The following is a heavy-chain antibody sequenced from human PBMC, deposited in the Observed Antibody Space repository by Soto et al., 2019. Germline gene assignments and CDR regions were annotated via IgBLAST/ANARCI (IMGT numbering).Heavy chain of an antibody. CDR1: GFTFSSYA. D-gene: IGHD2-15*01. J-gene: IGHJ4*02. V-gene: IGHV3-23*01. CDR3: ADRCSGGRCSPFDN. Sequence: EVQLLESGGGLVQPGGSLRLSCAASGFTFSSYAMGWVRQAPGKGLEWVSAVSACGTSAYYVASVEGRFTISRDNSKNTLYLQMNSLRVEDTARYYCADRCSGGRCSPFDNWGQGTLVTVAS. CDR2: VSACGTSA.